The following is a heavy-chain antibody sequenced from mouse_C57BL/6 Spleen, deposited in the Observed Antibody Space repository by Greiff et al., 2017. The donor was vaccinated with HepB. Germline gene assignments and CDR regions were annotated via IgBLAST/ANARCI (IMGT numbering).Heavy chain of an antibody. Sequence: EVKLVESGGGLVQPKGSLKLSCAASGFSFNTYAMNWVRQAPGKGLEWVARIRSKSNNYATYYADSVKDRFTISRDDSESMLYLQMNNLKTEDTAMYYCVREAQALDYWGQGTTLTVSS. CDR3: VREAQALDY. V-gene: IGHV10-1*01. D-gene: IGHD3-2*02. CDR1: GFSFNTYA. J-gene: IGHJ2*01. CDR2: IRSKSNNYAT.